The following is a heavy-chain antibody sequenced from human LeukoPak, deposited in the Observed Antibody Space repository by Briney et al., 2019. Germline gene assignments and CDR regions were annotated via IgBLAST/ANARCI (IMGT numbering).Heavy chain of an antibody. D-gene: IGHD5-18*01. V-gene: IGHV3-21*01. CDR2: ISSSSNFI. CDR3: ARDRIQLWSHDY. CDR1: GFTFSSYS. J-gene: IGHJ4*02. Sequence: GGSLRLSCAASGFTFSSYSMNWVRQAPGKGLEWVSSISSSSNFIYYADSVKGRFTISRDNAKISLYLQMNSLRAEDTAVYYCARDRIQLWSHDYWGQGTLVTVSS.